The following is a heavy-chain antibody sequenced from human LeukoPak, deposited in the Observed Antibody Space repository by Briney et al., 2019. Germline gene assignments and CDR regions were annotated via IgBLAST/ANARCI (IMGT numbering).Heavy chain of an antibody. CDR2: MNPNSGNT. CDR1: GYTFTGYY. Sequence: ASVKVSCKASGYTFTGYYMHWVRQAPGQGLEWMGWMNPNSGNTGYAQKFQGRVTMTRNTSISTAYMELSSLRSEDTAVYYCARGRFLGAWGQGTLVTVSS. V-gene: IGHV1-8*02. D-gene: IGHD3-3*01. J-gene: IGHJ4*02. CDR3: ARGRFLGA.